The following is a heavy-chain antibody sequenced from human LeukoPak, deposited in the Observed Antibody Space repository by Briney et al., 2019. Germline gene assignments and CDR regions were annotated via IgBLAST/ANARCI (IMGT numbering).Heavy chain of an antibody. J-gene: IGHJ4*02. CDR3: AKGSGYSGYDAGDY. CDR1: GFTFSSYS. V-gene: IGHV3-30*18. Sequence: GGSLRLSCAASGFTFSSYSMNWVRQAPGKGLEWMAVISYDGSNKYYADSVKGRFTISRDNSKNTLYLQMNSLRAEDTAVYYCAKGSGYSGYDAGDYWGQGTLVTVSS. D-gene: IGHD5-12*01. CDR2: ISYDGSNK.